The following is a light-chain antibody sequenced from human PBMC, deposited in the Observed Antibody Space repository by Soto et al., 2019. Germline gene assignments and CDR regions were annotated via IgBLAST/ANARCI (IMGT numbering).Light chain of an antibody. CDR1: ENINTY. CDR2: DAS. Sequence: VVLTQSPATLSVSPGERATLSCRASENINTYLAWYQQKPGQAPKLLIYDASNRATGIPARFSASGSGTDFTLTISSLEPEDFAGYYCQHRNNWPLTFGGGTTVEIK. V-gene: IGKV3-11*01. CDR3: QHRNNWPLT. J-gene: IGKJ4*01.